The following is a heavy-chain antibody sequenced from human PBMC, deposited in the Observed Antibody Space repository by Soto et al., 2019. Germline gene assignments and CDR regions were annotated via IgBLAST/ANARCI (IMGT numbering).Heavy chain of an antibody. CDR2: IYYSGST. V-gene: IGHV4-31*03. Sequence: KSSETLSLTCTVSGGSISSGGYYWSWIRQHPGKGLEWIGYIYYSGSTYYNPSLKSRVTISVDTSKNQFSLKLSSVTAADTAVYYCARDQRGYDQDDAFDIWGQGTMVTVSS. J-gene: IGHJ3*02. CDR1: GGSISSGGYY. D-gene: IGHD5-12*01. CDR3: ARDQRGYDQDDAFDI.